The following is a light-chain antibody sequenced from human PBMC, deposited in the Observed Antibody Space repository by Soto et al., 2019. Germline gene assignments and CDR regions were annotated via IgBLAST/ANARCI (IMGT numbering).Light chain of an antibody. CDR2: DAS. Sequence: DIQMTQSPPALSAFVGDRVTITCLASQNIDTYLNWYQQKPGKAPELLIHDASSLQSGVPSRFSGSGSGEDFTLTIGRLQPEDFAVYYCQKSYSSPPTFGQGTKVDIK. CDR1: QNIDTY. J-gene: IGKJ1*01. V-gene: IGKV1-39*01. CDR3: QKSYSSPPT.